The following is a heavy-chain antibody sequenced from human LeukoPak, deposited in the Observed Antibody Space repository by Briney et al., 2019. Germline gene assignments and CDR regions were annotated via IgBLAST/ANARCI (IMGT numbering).Heavy chain of an antibody. CDR2: IKKDGSEK. CDR3: ARGRSGSYSRIDY. CDR1: GFTFSSYW. V-gene: IGHV3-7*03. Sequence: GGSLRLSCAASGFTFSSYWMSWVRQAPGKGLEWVANIKKDGSEKYYVDSVKGRFTISRDNSKNTLFLQMNSLRAEDTAVYYCARGRSGSYSRIDYWGQGTLVTVSS. D-gene: IGHD1-26*01. J-gene: IGHJ4*02.